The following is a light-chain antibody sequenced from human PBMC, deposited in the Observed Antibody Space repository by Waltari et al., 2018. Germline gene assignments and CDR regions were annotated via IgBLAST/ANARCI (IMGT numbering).Light chain of an antibody. V-gene: IGLV2-14*01. CDR3: SSYTRSTTYVL. J-gene: IGLJ2*01. Sequence: QSALTQPASVSGSPGQSITISCTGTTSDIGLYHYVSWYQHRPGRAPKLIIYDVRKRPSGVSSRFSGSKSGNTASLAIPGLHPEDEGYYFCSSYTRSTTYVLFGGGTRVTVL. CDR1: TSDIGLYHY. CDR2: DVR.